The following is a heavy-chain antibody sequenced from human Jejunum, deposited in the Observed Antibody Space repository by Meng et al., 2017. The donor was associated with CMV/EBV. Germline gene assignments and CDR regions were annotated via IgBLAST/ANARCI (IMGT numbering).Heavy chain of an antibody. D-gene: IGHD2/OR15-2a*01. CDR3: AKNFRTYRSGVQYYTMDV. CDR1: FSVYA. J-gene: IGHJ6*02. Sequence: FSVYAMTWVRQAPGKGLEWVSLIYSGGDTFYGDSVQGRFTISRDNSKNILYLQLNSLRAEDTAVYYCAKNFRTYRSGVQYYTMDVWGQGTTVTVSS. V-gene: IGHV3-23*03. CDR2: IYSGGDT.